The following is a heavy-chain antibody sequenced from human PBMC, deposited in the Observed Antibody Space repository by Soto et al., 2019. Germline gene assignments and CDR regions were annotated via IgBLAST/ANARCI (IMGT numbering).Heavy chain of an antibody. J-gene: IGHJ4*02. V-gene: IGHV1-69*06. CDR3: ARDGDYGDSPPFDY. CDR1: GDTFSSYA. Sequence: QVQLVQSGAEVKKPGSSVKVSCKASGDTFSSYAISWVRQAPGQGLEWMGGIIPIFGTANYAQKFQGRVTISADKSTSTAYMELSSLRSEDTAVYYCARDGDYGDSPPFDYWGQGTLVTVSS. D-gene: IGHD4-17*01. CDR2: IIPIFGTA.